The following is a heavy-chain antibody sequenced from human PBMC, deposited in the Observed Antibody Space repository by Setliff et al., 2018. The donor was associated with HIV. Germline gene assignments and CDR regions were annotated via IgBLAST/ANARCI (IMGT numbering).Heavy chain of an antibody. J-gene: IGHJ1*01. Sequence: GASVKVSCKASGYSFTSYYVHWVRQAPGQGLEWMGIINPSGGTTSYARKFQGRVTMTRDTSTSTVYMELSSLRSEDTAVYYCARDWEARADYYDTSGQAQYFQHWGQGTLVTVSS. CDR3: ARDWEARADYYDTSGQAQYFQH. D-gene: IGHD3-22*01. CDR1: GYSFTSYY. V-gene: IGHV1-46*01. CDR2: INPSGGTT.